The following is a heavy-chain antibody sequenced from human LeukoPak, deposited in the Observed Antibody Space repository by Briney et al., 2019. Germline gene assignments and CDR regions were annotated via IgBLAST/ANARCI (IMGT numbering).Heavy chain of an antibody. V-gene: IGHV3-33*06. CDR2: IWYDGSNK. CDR1: GFTFSNYG. J-gene: IGHJ4*02. CDR3: AKDRDTAMEIDY. D-gene: IGHD5-18*01. Sequence: GGSLRLSCAASGFTFSNYGMHWVRQAPGKGLEWVAVIWYDGSNKYYADSVKGRFTISRDNSKSTLYPQMKSLRAEDTAVYYCAKDRDTAMEIDYWGQGTLVTVSS.